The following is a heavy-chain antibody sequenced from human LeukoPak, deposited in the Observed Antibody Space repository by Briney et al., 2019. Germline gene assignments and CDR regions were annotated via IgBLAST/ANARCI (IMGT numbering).Heavy chain of an antibody. V-gene: IGHV3-30*02. CDR3: AKDLSLGAAGFDY. CDR1: GFTFSSFG. J-gene: IGHJ4*02. CDR2: IWHDGSSK. D-gene: IGHD6-13*01. Sequence: PGGSLRLSCAASGFTFSSFGMHWVRQAPGKGLEWVTFIWHDGSSKYFADSVKGRFTISRDNSKNTLYLQMNTLRVEDTAVYYCAKDLSLGAAGFDYRGQGTLVTVSS.